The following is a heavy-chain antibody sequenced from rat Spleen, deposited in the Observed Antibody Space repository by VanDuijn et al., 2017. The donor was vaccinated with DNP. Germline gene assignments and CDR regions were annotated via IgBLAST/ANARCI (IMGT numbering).Heavy chain of an antibody. J-gene: IGHJ1*01. V-gene: IGHV5-7*01. D-gene: IGHD1-2*01. Sequence: EVQLVESGGGLVQPGRSMKLSCAASGFTFSNYDMAWVRQAPKKGLEWVATISYDGSSTYYRDSVKGRFTISRDNAKSTLYLQRDSLRSEDTATYYCARHDYSYSPHWYFDFWGPGTMVTVSS. CDR3: ARHDYSYSPHWYFDF. CDR1: GFTFSNYD. CDR2: ISYDGSST.